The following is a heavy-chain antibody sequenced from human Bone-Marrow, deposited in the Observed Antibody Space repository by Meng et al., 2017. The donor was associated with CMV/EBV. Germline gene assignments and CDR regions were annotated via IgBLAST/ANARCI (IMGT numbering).Heavy chain of an antibody. J-gene: IGHJ4*02. Sequence: GESLKISCAASGFTFDDYVMSWVRQAPGKGLEWVSGINWNGGSTGYADSVKGRFTISRDNAKNSLYLQMNSLRAEDTALYYCARPTSSDYGGNSYSWDYWGQGTLVTVSS. CDR2: INWNGGST. V-gene: IGHV3-20*04. D-gene: IGHD4-23*01. CDR1: GFTFDDYV. CDR3: ARPTSSDYGGNSYSWDY.